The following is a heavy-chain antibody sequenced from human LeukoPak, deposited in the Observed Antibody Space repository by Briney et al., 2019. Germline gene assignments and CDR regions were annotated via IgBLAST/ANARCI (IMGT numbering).Heavy chain of an antibody. CDR1: GYIFTSYC. Sequence: GESLKISCKGSGYIFTSYCIGWLRQLPGKGLEWLGIMYPGYSDTRYSPSLQGQVTISADKYISTAYLQWSSLKPSDTAMFYCARQPDSSGSPLYWGRGTLVSVSS. V-gene: IGHV5-51*01. J-gene: IGHJ4*02. D-gene: IGHD3-22*01. CDR2: MYPGYSDT. CDR3: ARQPDSSGSPLY.